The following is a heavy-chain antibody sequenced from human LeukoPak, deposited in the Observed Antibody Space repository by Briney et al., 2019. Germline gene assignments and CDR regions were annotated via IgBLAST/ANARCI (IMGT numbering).Heavy chain of an antibody. CDR3: ARGHRRGDYRDRYNFYDY. V-gene: IGHV4-4*07. D-gene: IGHD4-17*01. CDR2: IHTTGNT. CDR1: GASITPYY. Sequence: SETLSLTCAVSGASITPYYWTWIRQPAGKTLEWIGRIHTTGNTNHNSSLKSRVTMSLDTSNNQFSLKLASVTDADTAVYYCARGHRRGDYRDRYNFYDYWGQGTLVTVSS. J-gene: IGHJ4*02.